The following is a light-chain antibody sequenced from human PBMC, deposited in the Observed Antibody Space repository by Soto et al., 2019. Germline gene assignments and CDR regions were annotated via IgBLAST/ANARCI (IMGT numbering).Light chain of an antibody. CDR3: QQRSNWPPSIT. CDR1: QSVTNSF. CDR2: GAS. Sequence: EIVLAQSPGTLSLSPGARAPLSCRASQSVTNSFLAWYQQKPGQAPRRLIYGASRWATGFPDRFTGSGSGTDFTLTISRLEPEDFAIYYCQQRSNWPPSITFGQGTRLEIK. V-gene: IGKV3D-20*02. J-gene: IGKJ5*01.